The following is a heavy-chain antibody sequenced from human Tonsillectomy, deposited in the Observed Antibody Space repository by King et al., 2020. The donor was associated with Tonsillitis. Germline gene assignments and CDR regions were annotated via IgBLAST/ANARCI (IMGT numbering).Heavy chain of an antibody. V-gene: IGHV3-53*01. CDR1: GFTVSSNY. J-gene: IGHJ6*02. CDR3: AREAYHYYYGMDV. D-gene: IGHD3-16*01. Sequence: EQLVQSGGGLIQPGGSLRLSCAASGFTVSSNYMSWVRQAPWKGLEWVSVLYSGGSIYYADYVKGRVTTSRDKPKNTLYLQMNSLRAEDTAVYYCAREAYHYYYGMDVWGQGTTVTVSS. CDR2: LYSGGSI.